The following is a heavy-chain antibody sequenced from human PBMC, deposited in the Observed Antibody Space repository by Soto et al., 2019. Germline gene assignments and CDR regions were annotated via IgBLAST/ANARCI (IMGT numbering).Heavy chain of an antibody. CDR3: AKDLGDYYGSSGYYPASSFDY. CDR1: GFTFSSYA. V-gene: IGHV3-23*01. D-gene: IGHD3-22*01. J-gene: IGHJ4*02. Sequence: GGSLRLSCAASGFTFSSYAMSWVRQAPGKGLEWVSAISGGGGSTYYADSVKGRLTISRDNSKNTLYLQMNSLRAEDTAVYYCAKDLGDYYGSSGYYPASSFDYWGQGTLVTVSS. CDR2: ISGGGGST.